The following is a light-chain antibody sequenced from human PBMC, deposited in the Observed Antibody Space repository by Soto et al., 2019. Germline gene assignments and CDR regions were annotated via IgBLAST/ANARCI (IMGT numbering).Light chain of an antibody. CDR3: AAWDDSLNGLYV. CDR2: SDY. J-gene: IGLJ1*01. Sequence: QSVLTQPPSASGTPGQRVTISCSGSSSNIGSISVDWYQHLPGTAPKLLIYSDYQRPSGVPDRFSGSKSGTSASLAISGLQSEDDAEYYCAAWDDSLNGLYVFGTGTKLTVL. V-gene: IGLV1-44*01. CDR1: SSNIGSIS.